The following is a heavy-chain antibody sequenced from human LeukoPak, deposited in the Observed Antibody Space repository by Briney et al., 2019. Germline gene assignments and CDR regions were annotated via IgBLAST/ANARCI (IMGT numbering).Heavy chain of an antibody. CDR3: ARRDCSGGTCRTRVFDY. D-gene: IGHD2-15*01. V-gene: IGHV1-8*03. CDR1: GYTFTSYD. Sequence: ASVKVSCKASGYTFTSYDINWVRQAAGQGLEWMGWMNPNSGNTGYAQKLQGRVTITRNTSIDTAYMEVSSLRSEDTAVYYCARRDCSGGTCRTRVFDYWGQGTLVTVSS. J-gene: IGHJ4*02. CDR2: MNPNSGNT.